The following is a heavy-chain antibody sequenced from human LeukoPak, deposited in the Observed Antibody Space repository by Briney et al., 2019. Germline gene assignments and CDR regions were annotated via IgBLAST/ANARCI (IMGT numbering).Heavy chain of an antibody. CDR2: ISYDGSNK. Sequence: GRSLRLSCAASGFTFSSYGMHWVHQAPGKGLEWVAVISYDGSNKYYADSVKGRFTISRDNSKNTLYLQMNSLRAEDTAVYYCAKDLWYYYGSGSWYYYYGMDVWGQGTTVTVSS. CDR1: GFTFSSYG. CDR3: AKDLWYYYGSGSWYYYYGMDV. J-gene: IGHJ6*02. V-gene: IGHV3-30*18. D-gene: IGHD3-10*01.